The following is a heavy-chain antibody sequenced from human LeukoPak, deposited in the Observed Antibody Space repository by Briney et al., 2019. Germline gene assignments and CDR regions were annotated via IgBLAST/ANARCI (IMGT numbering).Heavy chain of an antibody. V-gene: IGHV3-48*03. Sequence: GGSLRLSCAASGFTFNSYEMNWVRQAPGKGLEWLSYIGSSGATRYYADSVGGRFTVSRDNAKNSLYLQMDSLRAEDTAVYYCARYGDYSFDYWGQGTLVTVSS. CDR1: GFTFNSYE. CDR3: ARYGDYSFDY. J-gene: IGHJ4*02. D-gene: IGHD4-17*01. CDR2: IGSSGATR.